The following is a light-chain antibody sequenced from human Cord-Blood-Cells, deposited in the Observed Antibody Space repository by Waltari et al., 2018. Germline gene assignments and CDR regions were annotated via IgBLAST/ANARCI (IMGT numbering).Light chain of an antibody. CDR3: QQSYSTPPEYT. CDR1: QSISSY. Sequence: DIQMTQSPSSLSASVGDRVTITCRASQSISSYLNWYQQKPGKAPKLLIYAAYSLQSGVPSRFSGSGSVTDFTLTISRLQPEDFATYYCQQSYSTPPEYTFGQGTKLEIK. V-gene: IGKV1-39*01. J-gene: IGKJ2*01. CDR2: AAY.